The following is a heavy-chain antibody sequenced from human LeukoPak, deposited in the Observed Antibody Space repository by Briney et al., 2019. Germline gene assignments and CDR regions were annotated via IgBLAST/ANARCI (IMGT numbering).Heavy chain of an antibody. CDR2: IRYDGSNK. J-gene: IGHJ4*02. D-gene: IGHD2-8*01. V-gene: IGHV3-30*02. Sequence: PGGSLRLSCAASGFTFSNYGMHWVRQTPGKGLEWVAFIRYDGSNKNYADSVKGRFTISRDNSKNTLYLQMNSLRAEDTAVYYCARAPKGGVLMVYAASAILGYWGQGTLVTVSS. CDR1: GFTFSNYG. CDR3: ARAPKGGVLMVYAASAILGY.